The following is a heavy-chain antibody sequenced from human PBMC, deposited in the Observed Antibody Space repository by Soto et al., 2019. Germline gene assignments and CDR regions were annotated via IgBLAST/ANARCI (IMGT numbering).Heavy chain of an antibody. Sequence: SVKVSCKASGGTFSSYAIIWVRQAPGQGLEWMGGIIPIFGTANYAQKFQGRVTITADESTSTAYMELSSLRSEDTAVYYCARATPVNAYDSSGYYYSSGYYFDYWGQGTLVTVSS. CDR3: ARATPVNAYDSSGYYYSSGYYFDY. CDR2: IIPIFGTA. V-gene: IGHV1-69*13. D-gene: IGHD3-22*01. CDR1: GGTFSSYA. J-gene: IGHJ4*02.